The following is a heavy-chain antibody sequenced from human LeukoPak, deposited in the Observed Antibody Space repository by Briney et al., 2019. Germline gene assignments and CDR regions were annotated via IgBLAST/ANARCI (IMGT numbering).Heavy chain of an antibody. Sequence: PSQTLSLTCTVSGGSISSGDYYWSWIRQPPGTGLEWIGYIYYGGSTYYNPSLKSRVTISVDTSKNQFSLKLSSVTAADTAVYYCASDDGSGRIDYWGQGTLVTVSS. CDR1: GGSISSGDYY. CDR3: ASDDGSGRIDY. D-gene: IGHD3-10*01. J-gene: IGHJ4*02. CDR2: IYYGGST. V-gene: IGHV4-30-4*01.